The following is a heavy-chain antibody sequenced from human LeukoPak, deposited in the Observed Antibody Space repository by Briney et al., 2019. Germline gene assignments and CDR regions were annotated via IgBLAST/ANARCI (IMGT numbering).Heavy chain of an antibody. CDR1: GGSISSSSYY. D-gene: IGHD1-7*01. J-gene: IGHJ6*03. CDR3: ATLATVTTDYYYYMDV. Sequence: PSETLSLTCTVSGGSISSSSYYWGWIRQPPGKGLEWIGSIYYSGSTYYNPSLKSRVTISVDMSKNQFSLKLSSVTAADTAVYYCATLATVTTDYYYYMDVWGKGTTVTVSS. CDR2: IYYSGST. V-gene: IGHV4-39*01.